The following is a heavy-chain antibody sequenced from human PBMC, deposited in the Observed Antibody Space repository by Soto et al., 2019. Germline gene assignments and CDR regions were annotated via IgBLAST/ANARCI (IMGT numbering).Heavy chain of an antibody. J-gene: IGHJ4*02. CDR2: IYHRGST. D-gene: IGHD3-16*01. Sequence: QLQLQESGSGLVKPSQTLSLTCAVSGGSISSGGYSWSWIRQPPGKGLEWIGYIYHRGSTYYNPSPQSRVAISADSSKNQFSLKLSSVTAADTAVYYCASSRGGPVPLHYWGQGTLVTVSS. CDR3: ASSRGGPVPLHY. V-gene: IGHV4-30-2*01. CDR1: GGSISSGGYS.